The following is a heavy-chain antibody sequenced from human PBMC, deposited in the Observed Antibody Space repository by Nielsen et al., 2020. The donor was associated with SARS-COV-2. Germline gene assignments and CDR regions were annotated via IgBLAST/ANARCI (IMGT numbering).Heavy chain of an antibody. CDR2: FGTAGDT. J-gene: IGHJ4*02. D-gene: IGHD6-19*01. V-gene: IGHV3-13*04. CDR1: GFTFSSYD. CDR3: ARAVAGAGGFDY. Sequence: GESLKISCAASGFTFSSYDMHWVRQATGKGLEWVSAFGTAGDTYYPGSVKGRFTISRENAKNSLYLQMNSLRAGDTAVYYCARAVAGAGGFDYWGQGTLVTVSS.